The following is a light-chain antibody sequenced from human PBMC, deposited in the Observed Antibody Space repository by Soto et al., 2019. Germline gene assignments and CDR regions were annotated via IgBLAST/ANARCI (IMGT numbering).Light chain of an antibody. J-gene: IGLJ2*01. V-gene: IGLV2-8*01. Sequence: QSALTQPPSASGSPGQSVTISCTGTSSDVGAYNYVSWYQQHPVKAPKLMIYDVSKRPSGVPDRFSGSKSGNTASLTVSGLQAEDEADYYCSSYAGRNNFVFGGGTKLTVL. CDR1: SSDVGAYNY. CDR2: DVS. CDR3: SSYAGRNNFV.